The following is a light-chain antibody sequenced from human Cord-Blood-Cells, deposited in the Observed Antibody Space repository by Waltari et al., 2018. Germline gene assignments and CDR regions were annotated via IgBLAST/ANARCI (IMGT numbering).Light chain of an antibody. J-gene: IGKJ2*01. CDR2: WAS. CDR3: QQYYSTPYT. Sequence: DILMTQSPDSLAVYLGERATINCKSSQSVLYSSNNKNYLAWYQQKPGQPPKLLIYWASTRESGVPDRFSGSGSGTDFTLTISSLQAEDVAVYYCQQYYSTPYTFGQGTKLEIK. CDR1: QSVLYSSNNKNY. V-gene: IGKV4-1*01.